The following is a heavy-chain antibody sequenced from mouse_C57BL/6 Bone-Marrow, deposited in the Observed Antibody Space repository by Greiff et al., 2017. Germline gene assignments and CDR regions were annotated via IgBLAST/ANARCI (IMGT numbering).Heavy chain of an antibody. CDR3: ARGGYYDYDEYAMDY. Sequence: VQLQQSGAELVRPGTSVKMSCKASGYTFTNYWIGWAKQRPGHGLEWIGDIYPGGGYTNYNEKFKGKATLTADTSSSTAYMQFSSLTSEDSAIYYCARGGYYDYDEYAMDYWGQGTSVTVSS. V-gene: IGHV1-63*01. CDR1: GYTFTNYW. D-gene: IGHD2-4*01. J-gene: IGHJ4*01. CDR2: IYPGGGYT.